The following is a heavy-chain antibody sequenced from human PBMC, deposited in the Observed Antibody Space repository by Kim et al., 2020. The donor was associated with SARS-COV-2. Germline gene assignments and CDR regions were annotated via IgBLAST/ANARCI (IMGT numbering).Heavy chain of an antibody. J-gene: IGHJ4*02. V-gene: IGHV3-30*07. Sequence: SVNGRLTIDRDNSKNTRSLQMNSLRAEDTAVYYCSRDASSAVAGTGFDYWGQGTLVTVSS. CDR3: SRDASSAVAGTGFDY. D-gene: IGHD6-19*01.